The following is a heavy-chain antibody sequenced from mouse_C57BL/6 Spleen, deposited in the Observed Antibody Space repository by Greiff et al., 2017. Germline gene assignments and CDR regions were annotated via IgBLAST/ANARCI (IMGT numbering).Heavy chain of an antibody. J-gene: IGHJ3*01. D-gene: IGHD1-1*01. Sequence: VQLQESGAELAKPGASVKLSCKASGYTFTSYWMHWVKQRPGQGLEWIGYINPSSGYTKYNQKFKDKATLTADKSSITAYMQLSSLTYEDSAVYYCAREGYGSSYLFAYWGQGTLVTVSA. CDR3: AREGYGSSYLFAY. CDR2: INPSSGYT. V-gene: IGHV1-7*01. CDR1: GYTFTSYW.